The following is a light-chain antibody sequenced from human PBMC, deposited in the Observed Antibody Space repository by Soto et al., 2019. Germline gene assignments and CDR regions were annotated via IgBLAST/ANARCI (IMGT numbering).Light chain of an antibody. CDR1: QTISGY. CDR3: QQSYTNPLT. CDR2: AAS. Sequence: DIQMTQSPSSLSASVGDRVTITRRASQTISGYLNWYQQKHGKAPEILIYAASYLGNGVPSRFSGSGSGTYCTLTISSLQPEDLATYYCQQSYTNPLTFGGGTKVDIK. J-gene: IGKJ4*01. V-gene: IGKV1-39*01.